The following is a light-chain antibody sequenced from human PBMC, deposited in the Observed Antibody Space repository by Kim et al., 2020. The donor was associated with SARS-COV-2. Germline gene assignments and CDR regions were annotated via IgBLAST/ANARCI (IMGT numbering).Light chain of an antibody. V-gene: IGKV3-15*01. J-gene: IGKJ2*01. Sequence: VSPGERATLSGRASQSVRNNLAWYQQPPGQAPRLLIYGASTRATGIPARFSGSGSGTEFTLIISSLQSEDFAVYYCQQYNNWPPFTFGQGTKLEI. CDR2: GAS. CDR3: QQYNNWPPFT. CDR1: QSVRNN.